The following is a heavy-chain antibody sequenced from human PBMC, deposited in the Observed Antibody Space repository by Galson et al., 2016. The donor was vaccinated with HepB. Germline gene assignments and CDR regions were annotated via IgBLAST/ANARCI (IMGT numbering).Heavy chain of an antibody. D-gene: IGHD1-1*01. Sequence: SLRLSCAASGFPFSTYWMHWVRQGAGKGLEWVARVNTDESYTSYANSVRDRFTISRDNAKNKVYLQMNSLRAEDTAVYYCARDRVTWNAFGGFDIWGHGTQVTVSS. CDR2: VNTDESYT. CDR1: GFPFSTYW. V-gene: IGHV3-74*01. CDR3: ARDRVTWNAFGGFDI. J-gene: IGHJ3*02.